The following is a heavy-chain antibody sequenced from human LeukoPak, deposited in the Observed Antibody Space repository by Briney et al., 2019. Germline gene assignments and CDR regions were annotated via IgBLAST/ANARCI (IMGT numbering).Heavy chain of an antibody. J-gene: IGHJ6*03. D-gene: IGHD3-10*01. CDR3: ARDSPYYYGSGSATYYMDV. V-gene: IGHV4-39*07. CDR1: GGSISSSSYY. Sequence: NASETLSLTCTVSGGSISSSSYYWGWIRQPPGKGLEWIGNIYYSGSTYYNPSLKSRVTISVDTSKNQFSLKLSSVTAADTAVYYCARDSPYYYGSGSATYYMDVWGKGTTVTISS. CDR2: IYYSGST.